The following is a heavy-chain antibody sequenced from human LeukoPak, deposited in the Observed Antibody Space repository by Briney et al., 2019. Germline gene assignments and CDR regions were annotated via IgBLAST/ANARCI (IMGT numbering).Heavy chain of an antibody. Sequence: GGSLRLSCAASGFSFSIHWMHWVRQAPGKGLVWVSRINPEGGSTNCADSVKGRFTISRDNAKKTLYLQMNSLRAEDTAAYYCARDKMDYWGQGILVTVST. V-gene: IGHV3-74*01. J-gene: IGHJ4*02. CDR3: ARDKMDY. CDR2: INPEGGST. CDR1: GFSFSIHW.